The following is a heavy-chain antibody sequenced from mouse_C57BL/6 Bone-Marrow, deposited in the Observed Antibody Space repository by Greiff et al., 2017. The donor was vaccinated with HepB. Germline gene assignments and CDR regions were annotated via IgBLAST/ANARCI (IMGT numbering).Heavy chain of an antibody. J-gene: IGHJ4*01. CDR1: GYTFTDHT. CDR3: ARSRDGYYPYYAMDY. CDR2: IYPRDGST. Sequence: VQLQESDAELVKPGASVKISCKVSGYTFTDHTIHWMKQRPEQGLEWIGYIYPRDGSTKYNEKFKGKATLTADKSSSTAYMQLNSLTSEDSAVYFCARSRDGYYPYYAMDYWGQGTSVTVSS. D-gene: IGHD2-3*01. V-gene: IGHV1-78*01.